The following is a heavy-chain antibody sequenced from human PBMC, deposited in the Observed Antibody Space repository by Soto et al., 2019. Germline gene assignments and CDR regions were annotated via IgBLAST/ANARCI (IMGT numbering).Heavy chain of an antibody. V-gene: IGHV2-5*01. Sequence: GPTLVNPTQTLTLTCIFSGFSLRTSGVGVGWIRQPPGKAPEWLGFIYWNDDKRYSPSLRSRLTITKDTSKNQVVLTMTNMDPVDTATYYRAKSGSSGWYGWFDPWGQGTLVTVSS. D-gene: IGHD6-19*01. J-gene: IGHJ5*02. CDR3: AKSGSSGWYGWFDP. CDR2: IYWNDDK. CDR1: GFSLRTSGVG.